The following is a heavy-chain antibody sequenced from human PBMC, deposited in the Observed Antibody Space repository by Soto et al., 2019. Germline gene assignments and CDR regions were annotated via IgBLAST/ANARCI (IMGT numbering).Heavy chain of an antibody. J-gene: IGHJ4*02. D-gene: IGHD3-22*01. V-gene: IGHV4-39*01. CDR3: TGNPHYYDSSGYYSDVYYFDY. CDR2: IYYSGST. Sequence: SETLSLTCTVSGGSISSSSYYWGWIRQPPGKGLEWIGSIYYSGSTYYNPSLKSRDTISVDTSKNLFSLKLSSVTAADTAVYYCTGNPHYYDSSGYYSDVYYFDYWGQGTLVTVSS. CDR1: GGSISSSSYY.